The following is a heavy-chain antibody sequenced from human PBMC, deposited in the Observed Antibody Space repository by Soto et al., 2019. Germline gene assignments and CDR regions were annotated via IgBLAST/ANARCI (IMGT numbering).Heavy chain of an antibody. CDR2: IWYDGSNK. V-gene: IGHV3-33*01. Sequence: QVQLVESGGGVVQPGRSLRLSCAASGFTFSSYGMHWVRQAPGKGLEWVAVIWYDGSNKYYADSVKGRFTISRDNSKNTLYLHMNSLRAEDTAVYYCARDGRYSSSWPFDYWGQGTLVTVSS. J-gene: IGHJ4*02. CDR3: ARDGRYSSSWPFDY. D-gene: IGHD6-13*01. CDR1: GFTFSSYG.